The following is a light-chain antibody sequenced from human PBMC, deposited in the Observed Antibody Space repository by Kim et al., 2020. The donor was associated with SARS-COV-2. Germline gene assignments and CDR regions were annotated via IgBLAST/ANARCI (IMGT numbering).Light chain of an antibody. CDR1: NIGSKS. V-gene: IGLV3-21*04. CDR2: YDI. Sequence: SYELTQPPSVSVAPGKTARITCGGNNIGSKSVHWYQQKPGQAPVLVIYYDIDRPSGIPERFSGSNSGNTATLTISRVEAGDEADYYCQVWDSSSVVGGGTQLTVL. J-gene: IGLJ2*01. CDR3: QVWDSSSV.